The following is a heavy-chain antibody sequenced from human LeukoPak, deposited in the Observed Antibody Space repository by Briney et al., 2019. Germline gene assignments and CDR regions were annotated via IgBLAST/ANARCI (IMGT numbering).Heavy chain of an antibody. Sequence: SQTLSLTCTVSGGSISSGGYYWSWIRQPPGKGLEWIGYLYYSGSTNYNPSLKSRVTISVDTSKNQFSLKLNSVTAADTAVYYCARQLSSSGWYLAFDIWGQGTMVTVSS. V-gene: IGHV4-61*08. CDR3: ARQLSSSGWYLAFDI. CDR2: LYYSGST. J-gene: IGHJ3*02. D-gene: IGHD6-19*01. CDR1: GGSISSGGYY.